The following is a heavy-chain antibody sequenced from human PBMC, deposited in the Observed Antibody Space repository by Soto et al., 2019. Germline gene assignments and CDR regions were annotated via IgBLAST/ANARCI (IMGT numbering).Heavy chain of an antibody. D-gene: IGHD6-6*01. Sequence: ASVKVSCKASGYTFTGYYMHWVRQAPGQGLEWMGWINPNSGGTNYAQKFQGRVTMTRDTSISTAYMELSRLRSDDTAVYYCARDHSSSSSFDYWGQGTLVTAPQ. CDR1: GYTFTGYY. CDR3: ARDHSSSSSFDY. J-gene: IGHJ4*02. CDR2: INPNSGGT. V-gene: IGHV1-2*02.